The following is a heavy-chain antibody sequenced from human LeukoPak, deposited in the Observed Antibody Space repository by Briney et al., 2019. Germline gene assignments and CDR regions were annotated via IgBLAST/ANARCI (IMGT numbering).Heavy chain of an antibody. V-gene: IGHV3-23*01. CDR1: EFAFSSYA. CDR3: AKPTSPFDSGSSPFDY. J-gene: IGHJ4*02. D-gene: IGHD3-10*01. CDR2: ISVTGGS. Sequence: TGGSVRLSCAASEFAFSSYAMSWVRQAPGKGLDWVSTISVTGGSYSADSVKGRFTISRDNSKNTLYLQMNSLRAEDTAVYYCAKPTSPFDSGSSPFDYWGQGTLVTVSS.